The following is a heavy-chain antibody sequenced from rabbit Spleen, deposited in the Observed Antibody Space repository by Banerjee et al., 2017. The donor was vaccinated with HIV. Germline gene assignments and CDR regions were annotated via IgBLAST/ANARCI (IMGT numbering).Heavy chain of an antibody. CDR3: ARDLASVVGWNFSL. CDR2: INTYTGKP. Sequence: QEQLEESGGDLVKPEGSLTLTCTASGFSFSNKAVMCWVRQAPGKGLEWIACINTYTGKPVYATWAKGRFTISRTSSTTVTLQMTSLTAADTATHFCARDLASVVGWNFSLWGQGTLVTVS. V-gene: IGHV1S45*01. D-gene: IGHD3-1*01. J-gene: IGHJ4*01. CDR1: GFSFSNKAV.